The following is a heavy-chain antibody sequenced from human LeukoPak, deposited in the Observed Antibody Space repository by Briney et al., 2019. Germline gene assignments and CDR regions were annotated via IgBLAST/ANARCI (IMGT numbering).Heavy chain of an antibody. J-gene: IGHJ5*02. CDR1: GGSISSGSYY. CDR2: IYTSGST. Sequence: PSETLSLTCTVSGGSISSGSYYWSWIRQPAGKGLEWIGRIYTSGSTNYNPSLRSRVTISVDTSKNQFSLKLSSVTAADTAVYYCASSYRGFLDPWGQGTLVTVSS. V-gene: IGHV4-61*02. CDR3: ASSYRGFLDP. D-gene: IGHD1-26*01.